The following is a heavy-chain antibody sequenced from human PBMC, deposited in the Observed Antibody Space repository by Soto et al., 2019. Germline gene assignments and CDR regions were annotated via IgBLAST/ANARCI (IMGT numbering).Heavy chain of an antibody. CDR3: ARKAFNVDFVDC. V-gene: IGHV3-7*01. D-gene: IGHD3-3*01. Sequence: GGSLRLSCAASGFTFSSYWMSWVRQAPGKGLEWVANIKEDGSEKYYVDPVKGRFTISRDNAKNSLSLQMNSLRAEDTAVYYCARKAFNVDFVDCWGQGTLVTVSS. J-gene: IGHJ4*02. CDR1: GFTFSSYW. CDR2: IKEDGSEK.